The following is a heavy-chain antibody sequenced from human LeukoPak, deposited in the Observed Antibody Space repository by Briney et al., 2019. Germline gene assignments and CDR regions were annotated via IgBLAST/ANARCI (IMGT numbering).Heavy chain of an antibody. Sequence: GGSLRLSCTASGYTFSTSAMSWVRQARGKAMEWVSSISTTVGNTYYADSVKGRFTISRDNSNHTLYLQMNSLTAEDTAVYYCTKRAEFGGFDPWGQGTLVTVSS. D-gene: IGHD3-10*01. CDR2: ISTTVGNT. V-gene: IGHV3-23*01. J-gene: IGHJ5*02. CDR3: TKRAEFGGFDP. CDR1: GYTFSTSA.